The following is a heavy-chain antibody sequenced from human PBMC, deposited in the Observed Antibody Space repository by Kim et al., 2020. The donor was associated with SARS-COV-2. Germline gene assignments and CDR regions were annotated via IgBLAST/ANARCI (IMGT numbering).Heavy chain of an antibody. D-gene: IGHD2-15*01. V-gene: IGHV1-8*01. CDR1: GYTFTSYD. J-gene: IGHJ4*02. Sequence: ASVKVSCQASGYTFTSYDINWVRQATGQGLDWMGWMNPNRGNTGYPQKFQGRVTMTRNTSISTAYMEPSSLRSEDTAVYYCARGAPSRDCSGGSCPYFDYWGQGTLVTVSS. CDR2: MNPNRGNT. CDR3: ARGAPSRDCSGGSCPYFDY.